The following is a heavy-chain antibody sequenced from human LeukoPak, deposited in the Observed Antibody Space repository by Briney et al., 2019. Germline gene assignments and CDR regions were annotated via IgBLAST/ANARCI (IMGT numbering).Heavy chain of an antibody. Sequence: ASVKVSCKASGYTFTGYYMHWVRQAPGQGLEWMGWINPNSGGTNYAQKFQGRVTMTRDTSISTAYMELSRLRSDDTAVYYCARSQAVAGDNWFDPWGQGTLVTVSS. V-gene: IGHV1-2*02. J-gene: IGHJ5*02. CDR3: ARSQAVAGDNWFDP. D-gene: IGHD6-19*01. CDR1: GYTFTGYY. CDR2: INPNSGGT.